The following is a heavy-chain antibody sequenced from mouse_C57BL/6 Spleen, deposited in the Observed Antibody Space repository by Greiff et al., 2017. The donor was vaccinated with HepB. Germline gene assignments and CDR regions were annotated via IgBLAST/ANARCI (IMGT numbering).Heavy chain of an antibody. CDR1: GYSITSGYY. Sequence: VQLQQSGPGLVKPSQSLSLTCSVTGYSITSGYYWNWIRQFPGNKLEWMGYISYDGSNNYNPSLKNRIPITRDTSKNQFFLKLNSVTTEDTATYYCARDYYGSSYDWYFDVWGTGTTVTVSS. V-gene: IGHV3-6*01. CDR3: ARDYYGSSYDWYFDV. D-gene: IGHD1-1*01. J-gene: IGHJ1*03. CDR2: ISYDGSN.